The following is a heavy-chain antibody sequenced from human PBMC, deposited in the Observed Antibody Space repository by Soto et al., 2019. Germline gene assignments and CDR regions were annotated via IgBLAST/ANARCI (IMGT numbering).Heavy chain of an antibody. J-gene: IGHJ4*02. CDR3: ARAVLGQHLVDY. D-gene: IGHD6-13*01. CDR2: INHSGST. V-gene: IGHV4-34*01. Sequence: SETLSLTCAVYGGSFSGYYWSWIRQPPGKGLEWIGEINHSGSTNYNPSLKSRVTISVDTSKNQFSLKLTSVTAADTAVYYCARAVLGQHLVDYWGQGTLVTVSS. CDR1: GGSFSGYY.